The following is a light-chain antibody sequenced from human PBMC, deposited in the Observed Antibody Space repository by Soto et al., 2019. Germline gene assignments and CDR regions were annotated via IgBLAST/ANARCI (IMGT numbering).Light chain of an antibody. CDR1: QGISSY. CDR2: AAS. J-gene: IGKJ4*01. Sequence: AIRMTQSPSSFSASTGDRVTITCRASQGISSYLAWYQQKPGKAPKLLIYAASTLQSGVSSRFSGSGSGTDSILTISCLQSEDFATYSCQQYYSYPTFGGGTTVEIK. V-gene: IGKV1-8*01. CDR3: QQYYSYPT.